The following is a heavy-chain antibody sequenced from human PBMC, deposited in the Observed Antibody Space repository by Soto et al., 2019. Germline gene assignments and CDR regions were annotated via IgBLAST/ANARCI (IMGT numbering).Heavy chain of an antibody. Sequence: PGGSLRLSCAASGFTFSSYGMHWVRQAPGKGLEWVAVISYDGSNKYYADSVKGRFTISRDNSKNTLYLQMNSLRAEDTAVYYCAKDQRAVAAGTISDYWGQGTLVTVSS. CDR1: GFTFSSYG. V-gene: IGHV3-30*18. J-gene: IGHJ4*02. CDR2: ISYDGSNK. CDR3: AKDQRAVAAGTISDY. D-gene: IGHD6-13*01.